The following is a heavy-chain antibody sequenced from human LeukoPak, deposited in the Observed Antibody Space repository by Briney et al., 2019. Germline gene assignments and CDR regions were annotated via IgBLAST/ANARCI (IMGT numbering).Heavy chain of an antibody. CDR3: ARDLGLWFGESGAFDI. Sequence: SETLSLTCIVSGGSISSYYWSWIRQPPGKGLEWIGYIYYSGSTNYNPSLKSRVTISVDTSKNQFSLKLSSVTAADTAVYYCARDLGLWFGESGAFDIWGQGTMVTVSS. J-gene: IGHJ3*02. D-gene: IGHD3-10*01. V-gene: IGHV4-59*01. CDR2: IYYSGST. CDR1: GGSISSYY.